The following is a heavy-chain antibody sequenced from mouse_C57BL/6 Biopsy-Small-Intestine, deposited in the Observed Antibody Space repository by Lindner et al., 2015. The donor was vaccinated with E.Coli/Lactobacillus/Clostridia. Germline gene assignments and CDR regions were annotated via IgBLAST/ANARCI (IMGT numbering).Heavy chain of an antibody. J-gene: IGHJ3*01. CDR1: GYTLTSYD. V-gene: IGHV1-81*01. CDR3: ARKDDSSGYFAF. D-gene: IGHD3-2*02. Sequence: VQLQESGAELARPGASVKLSCKASGYTLTSYDITWVKQRTGQGLEWIGEIYPRSDSTYYNEKFKGKATLTADKSSSTAYMELRSLTSEDSAVYFCARKDDSSGYFAFWGQGTLVTVSA. CDR2: IYPRSDST.